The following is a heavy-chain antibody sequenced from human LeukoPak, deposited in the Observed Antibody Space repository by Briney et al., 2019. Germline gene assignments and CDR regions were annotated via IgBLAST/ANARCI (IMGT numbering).Heavy chain of an antibody. CDR3: AKDADEYSSSSLDY. Sequence: GGFLRLSCAASGFTFDDYTMHWVRHAPGKGLEWVSLISWDGGSTYYADSVKGRFTISRDNSKNSLYLQMNSLRTEDTALYYCAKDADEYSSSSLDYWGQGTLVTVSS. V-gene: IGHV3-43*01. CDR2: ISWDGGST. J-gene: IGHJ4*02. CDR1: GFTFDDYT. D-gene: IGHD6-6*01.